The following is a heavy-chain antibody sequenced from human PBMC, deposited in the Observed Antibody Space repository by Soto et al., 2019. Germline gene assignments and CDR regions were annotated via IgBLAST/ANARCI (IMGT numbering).Heavy chain of an antibody. D-gene: IGHD6-19*01. CDR2: ISYDGSNK. CDR1: GFTFSSYA. J-gene: IGHJ4*02. Sequence: QVQLVESGGGVVQPGRSLRLSCAASGFTFSSYAMHWVRQAPGKGLEWVAVISYDGSNKYYADSVKGRFTISRDNSKNTLYLQMNSLRAEDTAVYYCARGYSGWIFFVYWGQGTLVTVSS. CDR3: ARGYSGWIFFVY. V-gene: IGHV3-30-3*01.